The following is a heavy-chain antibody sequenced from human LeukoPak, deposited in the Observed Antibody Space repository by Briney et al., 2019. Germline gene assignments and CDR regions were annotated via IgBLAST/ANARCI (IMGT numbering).Heavy chain of an antibody. V-gene: IGHV3-7*01. J-gene: IGHJ6*02. CDR2: INQNGGEK. D-gene: IGHD2-15*01. Sequence: PGGSLRLSCADSGFTFSGYWMNWVRQAPGKGLEWVANINQNGGEKYYVDSVKGRFTIPRDNGKNSLYLQMNSLRAEDTAVYYCATATSWSYYYGINVWGQGTTVTVSS. CDR1: GFTFSGYW. CDR3: ATATSWSYYYGINV.